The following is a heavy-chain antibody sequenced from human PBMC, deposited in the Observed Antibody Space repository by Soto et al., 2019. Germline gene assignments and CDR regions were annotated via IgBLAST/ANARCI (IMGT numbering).Heavy chain of an antibody. CDR2: ITGSSDYT. CDR3: ARENYYGMDV. Sequence: QVQLVESGGGLVRPGGSLRLSCAASGFTFSDYYMTWIRQAPGKGLEWVSYITGSSDYTNYADSVKGRFTISRDNVKNSLYLQMNSLRAEETAVYYCARENYYGMDVWGQGTTVTVSS. J-gene: IGHJ6*02. CDR1: GFTFSDYY. V-gene: IGHV3-11*05.